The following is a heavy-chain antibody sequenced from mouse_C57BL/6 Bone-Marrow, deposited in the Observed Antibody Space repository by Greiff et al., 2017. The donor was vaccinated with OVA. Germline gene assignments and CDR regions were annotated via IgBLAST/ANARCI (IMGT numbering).Heavy chain of an antibody. Sequence: EVNVVESGGGLVQPKGSLKLSCAASGFSFNTYAMNWVRQAPGKGLEWVARIRSKSNNYATYYADSVKDRFTISRDDSESMLYLQMNNLKTEDTAMYYCVRPSSYYGIPFAYWGQGTLVTVSA. J-gene: IGHJ3*01. CDR1: GFSFNTYA. CDR2: IRSKSNNYAT. CDR3: VRPSSYYGIPFAY. V-gene: IGHV10-1*01. D-gene: IGHD1-1*01.